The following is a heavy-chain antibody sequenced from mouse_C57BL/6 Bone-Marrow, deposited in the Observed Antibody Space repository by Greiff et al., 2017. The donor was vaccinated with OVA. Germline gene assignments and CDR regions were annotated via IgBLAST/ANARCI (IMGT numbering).Heavy chain of an antibody. CDR3: APIYYYGSRFAY. Sequence: VQLQQSGPGLVQPSQSLSITCTVSGFSLTSYGVHWVRQSPGKGLEWLGVIWRGGSTDYNAAFMSRMSITKDNSKSLVFFKMNSLQADDTAIYYCAPIYYYGSRFAYWGQGTLVTVSA. J-gene: IGHJ3*01. D-gene: IGHD1-1*01. CDR2: IWRGGST. CDR1: GFSLTSYG. V-gene: IGHV2-5*01.